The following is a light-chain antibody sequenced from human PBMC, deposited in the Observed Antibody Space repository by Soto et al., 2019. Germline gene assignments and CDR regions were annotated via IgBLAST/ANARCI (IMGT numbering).Light chain of an antibody. CDR2: EVT. V-gene: IGLV2-14*01. Sequence: QSALTQPASVSGSPGQSINISCTGTSSDVGGFNYVSWYQQHPGKAPKLLIYEVTKWPSGASNRFSGSKSGNTASLTISGLQAGDEGDYFCSSYTTTESHVVFGGGTKLTVL. J-gene: IGLJ2*01. CDR3: SSYTTTESHVV. CDR1: SSDVGGFNY.